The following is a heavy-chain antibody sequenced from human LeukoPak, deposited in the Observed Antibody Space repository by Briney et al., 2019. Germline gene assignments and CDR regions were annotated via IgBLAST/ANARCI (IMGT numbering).Heavy chain of an antibody. V-gene: IGHV1-2*02. Sequence: PVQKKKWMGWINPNSGETKFAQKFQGRVTMTRDTSISTVYMDLGGLRSDDTAVYYCARVLFNSGYDYWGQGSLVTVSS. D-gene: IGHD3-9*01. CDR3: ARVLFNSGYDY. J-gene: IGHJ4*02. CDR2: INPNSGET.